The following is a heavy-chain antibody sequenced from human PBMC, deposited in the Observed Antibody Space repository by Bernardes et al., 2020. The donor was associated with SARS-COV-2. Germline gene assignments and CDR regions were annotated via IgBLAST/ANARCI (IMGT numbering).Heavy chain of an antibody. V-gene: IGHV4-61*02. Sequence: SETLSLTCIVSGGSISSGDYYWNWIRQPAGKGLEWIGRVFSSGSTDYNPSLKSRVTISVDTSKNQFSLRLNSVTASDTAVYYCAASYYGSENWFDPWGQGALVTVSS. CDR1: GGSISSGDYY. D-gene: IGHD3-10*01. J-gene: IGHJ5*02. CDR3: AASYYGSENWFDP. CDR2: VFSSGST.